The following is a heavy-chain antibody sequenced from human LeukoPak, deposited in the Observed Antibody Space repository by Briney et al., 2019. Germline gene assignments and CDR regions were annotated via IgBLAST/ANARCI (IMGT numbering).Heavy chain of an antibody. V-gene: IGHV1-2*02. CDR1: VYSFTGHY. J-gene: IGHJ3*02. CDR2: INPNSGGT. CDR3: ARCSTPHWIFDAFDI. D-gene: IGHD1-1*01. Sequence: AAVNVSFKSAVYSFTGHYMHWGRQAPGQGPGWVGLINPNSGGTNYAQKFQGRVNMTRDTSISTAYMELSGLRSDDTAVYYCARCSTPHWIFDAFDIWGQGTMVTVSS.